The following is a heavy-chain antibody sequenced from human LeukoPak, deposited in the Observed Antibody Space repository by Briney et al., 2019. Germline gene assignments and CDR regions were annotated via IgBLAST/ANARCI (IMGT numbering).Heavy chain of an antibody. Sequence: LSLTCAVYGGSFSGYYWSWIRQPPGKGLEWVSYISSSGSTIYYADSVKGRFTISRDNAKNSLYLQMNSLRAEDTAVYYCARDVRQWLTDYYYGMDVWGQGTTVTVSS. CDR1: GGSFSGYY. V-gene: IGHV3-11*04. D-gene: IGHD6-19*01. CDR2: ISSSGSTI. J-gene: IGHJ6*02. CDR3: ARDVRQWLTDYYYGMDV.